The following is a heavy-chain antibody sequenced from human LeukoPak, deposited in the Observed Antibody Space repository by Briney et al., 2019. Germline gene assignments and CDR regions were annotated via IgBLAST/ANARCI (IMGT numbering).Heavy chain of an antibody. D-gene: IGHD3-22*01. CDR2: ISGSGGST. V-gene: IGHV3-23*01. J-gene: IGHJ4*02. Sequence: GGSLRLSCAASGFTFSSYAMSWVRQAPGKGLEWVPAISGSGGSTYYADSVKGRFTISRDNSKNTLYLQMNSLRAEDTAVYYCAKDGYYYDSSGYGPGDYWGQGTLVTVSS. CDR1: GFTFSSYA. CDR3: AKDGYYYDSSGYGPGDY.